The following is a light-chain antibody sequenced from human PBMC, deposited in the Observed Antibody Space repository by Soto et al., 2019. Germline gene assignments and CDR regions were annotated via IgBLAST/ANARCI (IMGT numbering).Light chain of an antibody. V-gene: IGLV3-21*04. J-gene: IGLJ2*01. Sequence: SYELTQPPSVSVAPGETARISCGVHSFGSDSGHWYQQKPGQAPVLVIYHNSDRPSGIPERFSGSISGMTATLTISRVEAGDEADYHCQVWHGSPQGVFGGGTKLTVL. CDR3: QVWHGSPQGV. CDR2: HNS. CDR1: SFGSDS.